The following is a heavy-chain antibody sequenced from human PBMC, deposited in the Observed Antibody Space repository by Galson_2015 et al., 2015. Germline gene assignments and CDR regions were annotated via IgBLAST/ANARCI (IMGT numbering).Heavy chain of an antibody. CDR1: GFTFSSYG. Sequence: SLRLSCAASGFTFSSYGMHWVRQAPGKGLEWVAVISYDGTNKYYPDSVKGRFTISRDNSKNTLYLQMNSLRAEDTAVYYCARAGYCSGGSCFRLRYWGQGTLVTVSS. CDR3: ARAGYCSGGSCFRLRY. V-gene: IGHV3-30*03. D-gene: IGHD2-15*01. CDR2: ISYDGTNK. J-gene: IGHJ4*02.